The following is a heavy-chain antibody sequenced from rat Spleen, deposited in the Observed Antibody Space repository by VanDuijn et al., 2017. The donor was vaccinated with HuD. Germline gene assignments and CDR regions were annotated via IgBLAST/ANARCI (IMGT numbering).Heavy chain of an antibody. J-gene: IGHJ2*01. CDR3: ARRETSFDY. V-gene: IGHV5-31*01. Sequence: EVQLVESGGGLVQPGRSLKLSCVTSGFTFNYYWMTWIRQAPGKGLEWVASITNASGRTYYPDSVKGRFTISRDTAQNTLYLQMNSLRSEDTASYYCARRETSFDYWGQGVMVTVSS. CDR2: ITNASGRT. CDR1: GFTFNYYW.